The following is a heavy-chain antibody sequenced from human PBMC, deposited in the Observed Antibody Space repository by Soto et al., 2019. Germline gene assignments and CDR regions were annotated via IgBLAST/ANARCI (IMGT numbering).Heavy chain of an antibody. J-gene: IGHJ4*02. D-gene: IGHD6-13*01. Sequence: SVKVSCKASGGTFSNYGVSWVRQAPGQRLEWLGGIIPLFGTKYFAQNFQGRVTIAADESTGTAYMELSSLRSEDSAVYFYATTPFHMASAGSFYFDSWGPGTLVTVSS. CDR1: GGTFSNYG. CDR3: ATTPFHMASAGSFYFDS. CDR2: IIPLFGTK. V-gene: IGHV1-69*13.